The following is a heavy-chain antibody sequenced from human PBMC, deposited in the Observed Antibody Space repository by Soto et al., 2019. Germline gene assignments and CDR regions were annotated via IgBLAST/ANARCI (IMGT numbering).Heavy chain of an antibody. CDR1: GFTFDDYA. CDR3: AKEFFSSSWYGYFDY. V-gene: IGHV3-9*01. D-gene: IGHD6-13*01. Sequence: GGSLRLSCAASGFTFDDYAMHWVRQAPGKGLEWVSGISWNSGSIGYADSVKGRFTISRDNAKNSLYLQMNSLRAEDTALYYCAKEFFSSSWYGYFDYWGQGTLVTVSS. J-gene: IGHJ4*02. CDR2: ISWNSGSI.